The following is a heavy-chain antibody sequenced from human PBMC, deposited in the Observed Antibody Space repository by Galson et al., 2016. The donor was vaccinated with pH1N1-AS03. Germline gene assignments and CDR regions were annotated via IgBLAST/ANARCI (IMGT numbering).Heavy chain of an antibody. J-gene: IGHJ4*02. CDR2: ISSDGTYQ. Sequence: SLRLSCAGSAFTFSNAWMTWVRQAPGKGLEWVAVISSDGTYQYYSDSVKGRFTISRDNSRNTLFLQLNSLRPEDTAVYYCAKQVYRGVWPLDSWGQGTLVTVSS. V-gene: IGHV3-30*18. D-gene: IGHD6-19*01. CDR1: AFTFSNAW. CDR3: AKQVYRGVWPLDS.